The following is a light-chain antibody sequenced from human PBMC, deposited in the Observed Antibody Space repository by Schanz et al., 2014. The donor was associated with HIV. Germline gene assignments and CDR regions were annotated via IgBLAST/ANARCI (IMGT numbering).Light chain of an antibody. V-gene: IGLV2-11*01. CDR3: QSYDSSLSGWV. CDR1: SSDIGAFNF. J-gene: IGLJ3*02. CDR2: DVG. Sequence: QSALTQPRSVSGSPGQSITISCTGTSSDIGAFNFVSWYQHHPGKAPKVIIYDVGKRPSGVPDRFSGSKSGNAASLTISGLQAEDEADYYCQSYDSSLSGWVFGGGTKLTVL.